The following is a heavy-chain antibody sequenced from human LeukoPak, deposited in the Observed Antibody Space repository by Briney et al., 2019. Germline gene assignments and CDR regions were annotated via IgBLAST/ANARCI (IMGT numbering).Heavy chain of an antibody. CDR3: ARDNYYDSSGGLDY. CDR1: GGSISSYY. Sequence: PSETLSLTCTVSGGSISSYYWSWIRQPPGKGLEWIGYIYYSGSTNYNPSLKSRVTISVDTSKNQFSLKLSSVTAADTAVYYCARDNYYDSSGGLDYWGQGTLVTVSS. CDR2: IYYSGST. D-gene: IGHD3-22*01. J-gene: IGHJ4*02. V-gene: IGHV4-59*01.